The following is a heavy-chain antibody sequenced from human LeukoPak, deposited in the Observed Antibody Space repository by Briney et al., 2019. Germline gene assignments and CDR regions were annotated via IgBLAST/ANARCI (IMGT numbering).Heavy chain of an antibody. Sequence: PSETLSHTCTVSGGSMSSYYWSWIRQSPGKGLEWIGYIYYSGSTNYNPSLKSRVTISVDTSKNQFSLKLSSVTAVDTAVYYCARGPVGGATYYDGDAFDIWGQGTMVTVSS. CDR1: GGSMSSYY. J-gene: IGHJ3*02. D-gene: IGHD1-26*01. CDR3: ARGPVGGATYYDGDAFDI. CDR2: IYYSGST. V-gene: IGHV4-59*01.